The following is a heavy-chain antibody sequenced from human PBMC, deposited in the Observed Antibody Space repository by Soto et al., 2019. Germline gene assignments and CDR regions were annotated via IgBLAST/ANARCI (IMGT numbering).Heavy chain of an antibody. Sequence: VHLLESGGGFIQPGGSLRLSCSASGFSITDYAMSWVRQAPGKGLEWVSSISDGGAKTFYADFVKGRFTISRDTSKNTVYLQLKSLRVEDTALYYCAKDGSRKDDYWGQGTLVTVSS. D-gene: IGHD6-13*01. J-gene: IGHJ4*02. CDR3: AKDGSRKDDY. CDR2: ISDGGAKT. V-gene: IGHV3-23*01. CDR1: GFSITDYA.